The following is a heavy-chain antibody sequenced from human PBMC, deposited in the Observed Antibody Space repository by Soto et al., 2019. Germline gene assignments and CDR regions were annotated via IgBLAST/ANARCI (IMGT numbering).Heavy chain of an antibody. CDR3: ASRDVDTTMVGRDY. CDR1: GGSISSGGYY. CDR2: IYYTGST. V-gene: IGHV4-31*03. J-gene: IGHJ4*02. Sequence: QVQLQESGPGLVKPSQTLSLTCTVSGGSISSGGYYWSWIRQHPGNGLEWIGYIYYTGSTYYNPSLKSRVNISVDTSKNQFSLRLSSVTAADTAVYYCASRDVDTTMVGRDYWGQGTLVTVSS. D-gene: IGHD5-18*01.